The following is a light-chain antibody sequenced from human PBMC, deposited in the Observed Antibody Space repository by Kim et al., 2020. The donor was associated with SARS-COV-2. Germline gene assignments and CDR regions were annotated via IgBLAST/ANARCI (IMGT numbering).Light chain of an antibody. J-gene: IGLJ1*01. Sequence: SSELTQDPAVSVALGQTVKITCQGDSLRSYYASWYQQKPGQAPILVIYGRNNRPSGIPDRFSGSSSVNTASLTITGDQAEDEADYYCNSRDSTGKRWVFGTGTKVTVL. V-gene: IGLV3-19*01. CDR2: GRN. CDR1: SLRSYY. CDR3: NSRDSTGKRWV.